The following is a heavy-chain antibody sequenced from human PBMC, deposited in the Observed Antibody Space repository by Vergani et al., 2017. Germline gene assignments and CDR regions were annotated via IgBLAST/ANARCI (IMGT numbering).Heavy chain of an antibody. J-gene: IGHJ4*02. CDR3: ARMGGYDEGDAFRIGYFDS. D-gene: IGHD3-22*01. CDR1: GFTFSACP. Sequence: EVQLLQSGGGVIQPGGSVRLSCAASGFTFSACPMTWVRQAPGKGLEWIGSIYYSENKFYNPSLESRVTLSIDTTKNQFSLKLKSVTAADTAMYYCARMGGYDEGDAFRIGYFDSWGPGILVTVSS. V-gene: IGHV3-23*05. CDR2: IYYSENK.